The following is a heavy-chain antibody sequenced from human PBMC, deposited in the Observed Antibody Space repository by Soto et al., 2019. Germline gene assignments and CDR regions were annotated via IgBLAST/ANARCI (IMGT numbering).Heavy chain of an antibody. Sequence: SETLSLTCTVSGGSISSYYWSWIRQPPGKGLEWIGYIYYSGSTNYNPSLKSRVTISVDTSKNQFSLKLSSVTAADTAVYYCARRYGSSFDFWGQGTLVTVSS. J-gene: IGHJ4*02. D-gene: IGHD2-15*01. V-gene: IGHV4-59*08. CDR1: GGSISSYY. CDR3: ARRYGSSFDF. CDR2: IYYSGST.